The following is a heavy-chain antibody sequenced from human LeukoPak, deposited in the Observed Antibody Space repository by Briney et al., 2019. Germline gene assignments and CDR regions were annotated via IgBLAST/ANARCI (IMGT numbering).Heavy chain of an antibody. CDR1: GFTFRSYE. CDR3: ARENNYHFDY. CDR2: ISVSGGTR. J-gene: IGHJ4*02. D-gene: IGHD1-20*01. Sequence: GGSLRLSCAASGFTFRSYEINWVRQAPEKGLEWVSFISVSGGTRYYADSVKGRFTLSRDNAKNSLSLQMNSLRAEDTAIYYCARENNYHFDYWGQGTLVTVSS. V-gene: IGHV3-48*03.